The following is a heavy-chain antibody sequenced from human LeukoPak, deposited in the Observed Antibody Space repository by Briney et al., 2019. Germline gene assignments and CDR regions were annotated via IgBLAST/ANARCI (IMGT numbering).Heavy chain of an antibody. CDR3: ARGPGPVLRYFDWLLDDYYYMDV. CDR1: GGSISSYY. D-gene: IGHD3-9*01. CDR2: IYTSGST. V-gene: IGHV4-4*07. Sequence: SETLSLTCTVSGGSISSYYWNWIRRPAGKGLEWIGRIYTSGSTNYNPSLKSRVTISVDTSKNQFSLKLSSVTAADTAVYYCARGPGPVLRYFDWLLDDYYYMDVWGKGTTVTISS. J-gene: IGHJ6*03.